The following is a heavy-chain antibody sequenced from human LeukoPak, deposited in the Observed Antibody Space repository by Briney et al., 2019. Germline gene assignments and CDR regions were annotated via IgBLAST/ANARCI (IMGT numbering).Heavy chain of an antibody. CDR3: ARDRGSGAVAGPYFDY. CDR1: GYTFTSYA. D-gene: IGHD6-19*01. Sequence: ASVKVSCKASGYTFTSYAMHWVRQAPGQRLEWMGWINAGNGNTKYSQKFQGRVTIARDTSASTAYMELSSLRSEDTAVYYCARDRGSGAVAGPYFDYWGQGTLVTVSS. V-gene: IGHV1-3*01. J-gene: IGHJ4*02. CDR2: INAGNGNT.